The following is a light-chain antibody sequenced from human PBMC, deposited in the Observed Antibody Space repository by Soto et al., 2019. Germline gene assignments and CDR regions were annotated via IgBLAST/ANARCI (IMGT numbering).Light chain of an antibody. CDR3: QQYNNWLP. V-gene: IGKV3-15*01. CDR2: GAS. Sequence: EIVMTQSPATLSVSPGERATLSCRASQSVSSNLAWYQQKPGQAPRLLIYGASTRATGIPARFSGSGSDTETTLTISSLHSEDFAGYYCQQYNNWLPFGGGTKVEIK. J-gene: IGKJ4*01. CDR1: QSVSSN.